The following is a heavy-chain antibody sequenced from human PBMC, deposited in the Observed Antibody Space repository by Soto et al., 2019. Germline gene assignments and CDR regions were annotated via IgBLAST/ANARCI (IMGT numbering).Heavy chain of an antibody. D-gene: IGHD3-22*01. V-gene: IGHV1-2*02. CDR2: INPNSGGT. Sequence: QVQLVQSGAEVKKPGASVKVSCKASGYTFTGYYMHWVRQAPGQGLEWMGWINPNSGGTNYAQKFQGRGTMTRDTSISTAYMELSRMRSDDTAVYYCARVEYYYDSSGYHALNWFDPWGQGTLVTVSS. CDR3: ARVEYYYDSSGYHALNWFDP. J-gene: IGHJ5*02. CDR1: GYTFTGYY.